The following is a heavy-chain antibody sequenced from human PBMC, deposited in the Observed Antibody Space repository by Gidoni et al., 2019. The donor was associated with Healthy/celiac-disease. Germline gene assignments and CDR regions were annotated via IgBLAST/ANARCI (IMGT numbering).Heavy chain of an antibody. CDR2: INHSGST. CDR3: ARGTMEDYYYYGMDV. V-gene: IGHV4-34*01. J-gene: IGHJ6*02. CDR1: GGSFSGYY. Sequence: QVQLQQWGAGLLTPSETLSLTCAVYGGSFSGYYWSWIRQPPGKGLEWIGEINHSGSTNYNPSLKSRVTISVDTSKNQFSLKLSSVTAADTAVYYCARGTMEDYYYYGMDVWGQGTTVTVSS. D-gene: IGHD2-8*01.